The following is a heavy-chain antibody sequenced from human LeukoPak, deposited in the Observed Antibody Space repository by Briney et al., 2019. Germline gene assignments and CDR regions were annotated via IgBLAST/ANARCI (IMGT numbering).Heavy chain of an antibody. CDR3: ARFQVYYDSSGYYSFDY. D-gene: IGHD3-22*01. Sequence: GGSLRLSCAASGFTFSSYWMHWVRQAPGKGLVWVSRINSDGSSTSYADSVKGRFTISRDNAKNTLYLQMNSLRAEDTAVYYCARFQVYYDSSGYYSFDYWGQGTLVTVCS. CDR2: INSDGSST. J-gene: IGHJ4*02. V-gene: IGHV3-74*01. CDR1: GFTFSSYW.